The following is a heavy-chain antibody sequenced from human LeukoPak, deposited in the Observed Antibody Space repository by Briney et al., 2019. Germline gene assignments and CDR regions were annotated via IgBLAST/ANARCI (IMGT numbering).Heavy chain of an antibody. CDR1: GFTFSSYA. CDR2: ITGSGGDT. CDR3: ARSYNSAWLDY. D-gene: IGHD6-19*01. J-gene: IGHJ4*02. Sequence: GGSLRLSCAASGFTFSSYAMTWVRQAPGKGLEWVSAITGSGGDTYYADSVKGRFTTSRHNSNNTLDLQMNSLRTEDTAMYYCARSYNSAWLDYWGQGTLVTVSS. V-gene: IGHV3-23*01.